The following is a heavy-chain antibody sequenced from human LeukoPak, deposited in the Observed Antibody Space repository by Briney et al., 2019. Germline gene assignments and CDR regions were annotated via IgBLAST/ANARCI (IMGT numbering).Heavy chain of an antibody. V-gene: IGHV3-23*01. CDR2: ISGSGGST. CDR3: ARNLKRITMIVVVTTYYFDY. J-gene: IGHJ4*02. D-gene: IGHD3-22*01. Sequence: PGGSLRLSCAASGFTFSSYAMSWVRQAPGKGLEWVSAISGSGGSTYYADSVKGRFTISRDNSKNTLYLQMNSLRAEGTAVYYCARNLKRITMIVVVTTYYFDYWGQGTLVTVSS. CDR1: GFTFSSYA.